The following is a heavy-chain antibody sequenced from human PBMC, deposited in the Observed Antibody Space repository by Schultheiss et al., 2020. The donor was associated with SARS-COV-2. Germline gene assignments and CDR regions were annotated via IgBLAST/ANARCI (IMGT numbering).Heavy chain of an antibody. Sequence: ASVKVSCKASGYTFTCYAMHWVRQAPGQRLEWMGWINAGNGNTKYSQKFQGRVTITRDTSASTAYMELSSLRSEDTAVYYCARSALTGHYYYGMDVWGQGTTVTVSS. CDR1: GYTFTCYA. V-gene: IGHV1-3*01. J-gene: IGHJ6*02. CDR2: INAGNGNT. CDR3: ARSALTGHYYYGMDV. D-gene: IGHD7-27*01.